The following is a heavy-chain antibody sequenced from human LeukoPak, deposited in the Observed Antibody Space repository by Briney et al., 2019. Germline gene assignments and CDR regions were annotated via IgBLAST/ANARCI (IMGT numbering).Heavy chain of an antibody. CDR3: ARDGVKESSSVFYFDY. V-gene: IGHV3-21*01. CDR2: ISFSGAYI. CDR1: GFNFESYS. Sequence: PGGSLRLSCAASGFNFESYSMNWVRQAPAKGLEWVSSISFSGAYIYYAASVKGRFTISRDNAKNSVFLQLNSVKVEDTAVYYCARDGVKESSSVFYFDYWGQGTLVTVSS. D-gene: IGHD3-10*01. J-gene: IGHJ4*02.